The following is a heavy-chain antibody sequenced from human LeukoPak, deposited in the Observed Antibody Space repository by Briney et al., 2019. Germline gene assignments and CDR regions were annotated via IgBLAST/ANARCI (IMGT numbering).Heavy chain of an antibody. V-gene: IGHV3-30*02. CDR3: ARDRRLQLWSPAGFDY. Sequence: QSGGSLRLSCAASGFTFSSFGMNWVRQAPGKGLEWVTFIRYDGIAIQYADSVKGRFTISRDNSKNALYLQMNSLRADDTAVYYCARDRRLQLWSPAGFDYWGQGTLVTASS. CDR1: GFTFSSFG. D-gene: IGHD5-18*01. J-gene: IGHJ4*02. CDR2: IRYDGIAI.